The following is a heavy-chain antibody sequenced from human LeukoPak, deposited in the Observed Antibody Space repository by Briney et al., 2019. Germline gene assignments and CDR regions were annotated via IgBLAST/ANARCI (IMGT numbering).Heavy chain of an antibody. J-gene: IGHJ4*02. CDR2: ISHDGNNK. V-gene: IGHV3-30*03. Sequence: TGGSLRLSCAASGFPFSDYGMYWVRQAPGKGLEWLAVISHDGNNKYYADSVKGQITISRDNSMNTLYLQMNSLKTEDTAVYYCTTDGGDVDTARYYWGQGTLVTVSS. CDR3: TTDGGDVDTARYY. D-gene: IGHD5-18*01. CDR1: GFPFSDYG.